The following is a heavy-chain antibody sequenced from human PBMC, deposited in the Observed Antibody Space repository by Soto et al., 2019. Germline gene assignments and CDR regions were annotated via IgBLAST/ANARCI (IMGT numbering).Heavy chain of an antibody. CDR3: ARDLWGYCGTDCYPLDV. CDR1: GGSISRYY. D-gene: IGHD2-21*02. J-gene: IGHJ6*02. Sequence: QVRLQESGPGLVKPSETLSLTCTVSGGSISRYYWSWIRQTPGKGLEWIGYLYNTGSTIYNPSLESRVTISVDTSKNQFSLKLNSVTAAVTAVYYCARDLWGYCGTDCYPLDVWGPGTTVTVSS. CDR2: LYNTGST. V-gene: IGHV4-59*01.